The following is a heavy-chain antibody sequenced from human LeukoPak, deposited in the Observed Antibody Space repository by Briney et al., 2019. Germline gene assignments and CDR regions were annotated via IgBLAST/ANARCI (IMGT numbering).Heavy chain of an antibody. CDR3: VRDRAEGRAWVEFDP. Sequence: PGGSLRLSCVASGFSASSYGMSWVRQAPGKAPEWVSLLYSNGGKYYADSVQGRFIISRDNSKNTLYLQMNNLRVEDTAVYHCVRDRAEGRAWVEFDPWGQGTVVTVSS. CDR1: GFSASSYG. CDR2: LYSNGGK. J-gene: IGHJ5*02. V-gene: IGHV3-66*03.